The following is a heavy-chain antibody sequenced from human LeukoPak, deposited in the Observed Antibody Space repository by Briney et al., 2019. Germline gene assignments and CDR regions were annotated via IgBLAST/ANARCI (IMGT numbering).Heavy chain of an antibody. D-gene: IGHD1-26*01. CDR3: AKDLMVGASDY. V-gene: IGHV3-23*01. Sequence: PGGSLRLSCAASGFTFSSYGMSWVRQAPGKGLEWLSAISGIGGSTYYADYVKGRFTISRDNSKSTLYIQMNSLRAEDTAVYYCAKDLMVGASDYWGQGTLVTVSS. J-gene: IGHJ4*02. CDR2: ISGIGGST. CDR1: GFTFSSYG.